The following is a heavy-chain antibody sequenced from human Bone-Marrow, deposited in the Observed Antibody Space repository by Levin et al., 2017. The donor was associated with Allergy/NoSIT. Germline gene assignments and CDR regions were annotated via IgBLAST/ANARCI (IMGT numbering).Heavy chain of an antibody. CDR3: ARGVEGNIFDY. Sequence: LSLTCAASGFTFSSYAMHWVRQAPGKGLEWVAVISYDGSNKYYADSVKGRFTISRDNSKNTLYLQMNSLRAEDTAVYYCARGVEGNIFDYWGQGTLVTVSS. CDR2: ISYDGSNK. V-gene: IGHV3-30-3*01. D-gene: IGHD2/OR15-2a*01. J-gene: IGHJ4*02. CDR1: GFTFSSYA.